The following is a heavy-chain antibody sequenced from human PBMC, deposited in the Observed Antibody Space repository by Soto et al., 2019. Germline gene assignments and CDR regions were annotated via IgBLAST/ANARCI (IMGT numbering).Heavy chain of an antibody. Sequence: PGGFLRHSYRASGCTISDYAMHWVRKETGKGLEWVAVISYDGSNKYYADSVKGRFTISRDNSKNTLYLQMNSLRAEDTAVYYCAIAPRVLRFLEWLLSLEYWGQGTLVTGSS. V-gene: IGHV3-30-3*01. D-gene: IGHD3-3*01. CDR1: GCTISDYA. CDR3: AIAPRVLRFLEWLLSLEY. CDR2: ISYDGSNK. J-gene: IGHJ4*02.